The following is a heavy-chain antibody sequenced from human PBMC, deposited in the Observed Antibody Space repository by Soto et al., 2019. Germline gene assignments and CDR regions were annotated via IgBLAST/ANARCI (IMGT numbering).Heavy chain of an antibody. Sequence: GASVKVSCKASGDTFSSYAISWVRQAPGQGLEWMGGIIPIFGTANYAQKFQGGVTITADKSTSTAYMELSSLRSEDTAVYYCATPLLLALGPRGDAFDIWGQGTMVTVSS. CDR3: ATPLLLALGPRGDAFDI. J-gene: IGHJ3*02. CDR2: IIPIFGTA. D-gene: IGHD3-22*01. CDR1: GDTFSSYA. V-gene: IGHV1-69*06.